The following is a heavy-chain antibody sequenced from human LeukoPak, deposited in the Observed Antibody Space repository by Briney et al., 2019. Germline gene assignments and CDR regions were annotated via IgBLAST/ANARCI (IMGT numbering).Heavy chain of an antibody. J-gene: IGHJ4*02. CDR2: ISSSSSYI. Sequence: GGSLRLSCAASGFTFSSYSMNWVRQAPGKGLEWVSSISSSSSYIYYADSVKGRFTISRDNSKNTLYLQMNSLRAEDTAVYYCATSAVAGRPYYFDFWGQGTLVTVSS. D-gene: IGHD6-19*01. CDR1: GFTFSSYS. V-gene: IGHV3-21*04. CDR3: ATSAVAGRPYYFDF.